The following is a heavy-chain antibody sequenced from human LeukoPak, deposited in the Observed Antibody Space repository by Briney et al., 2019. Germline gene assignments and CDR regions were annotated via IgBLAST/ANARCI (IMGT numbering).Heavy chain of an antibody. J-gene: IGHJ4*02. CDR3: ARPLGKGQDY. Sequence: SVKVSCKASGGTFSSYAISWVRQAPGQGLEWMGGIIPIFGTANYAQKFQGRVTITADESTSTTYMELSSLRAEDTAVYYCARPLGKGQDYWGQGTLVTVSS. CDR2: IIPIFGTA. V-gene: IGHV1-69*13. D-gene: IGHD7-27*01. CDR1: GGTFSSYA.